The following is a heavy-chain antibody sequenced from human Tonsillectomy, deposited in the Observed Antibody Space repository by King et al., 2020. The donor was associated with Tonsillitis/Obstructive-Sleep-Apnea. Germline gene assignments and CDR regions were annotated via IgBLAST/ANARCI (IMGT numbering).Heavy chain of an antibody. CDR2: VIPIFDTS. CDR1: GGTFSTDA. Sequence: QLVQSGAEVKKPGSSVKVSSKASGGTFSTDAISWVRQAPGQGLEWMGGVIPIFDTSKYAQKFRGRLTITADESTSTAYMELSSLRSEDTAVYYCARTTPEDNYYYYYMDVWGKGTTVTVSS. D-gene: IGHD4-17*01. CDR3: ARTTPEDNYYYYYMDV. J-gene: IGHJ6*03. V-gene: IGHV1-69*01.